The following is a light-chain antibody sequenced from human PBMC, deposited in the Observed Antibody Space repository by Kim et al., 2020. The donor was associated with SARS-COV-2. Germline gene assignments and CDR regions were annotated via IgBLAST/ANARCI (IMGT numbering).Light chain of an antibody. CDR1: KLGDKY. CDR3: QAWDSSTASWV. V-gene: IGLV3-1*01. J-gene: IGLJ3*02. CDR2: QDS. Sequence: SYELTRPPSVSVSPGQTASITCSGDKLGDKYACWYQQKPGQSPVLVIYQDSKRPSGIPERFSGSNSGNTATLTISGTQAMDEADYYCQAWDSSTASWVFG.